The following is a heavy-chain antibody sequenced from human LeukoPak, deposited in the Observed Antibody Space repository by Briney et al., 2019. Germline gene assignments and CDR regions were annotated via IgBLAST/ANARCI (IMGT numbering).Heavy chain of an antibody. CDR2: INHSGST. CDR3: ARGQRYGANY. J-gene: IGHJ4*02. Sequence: SETLSLTCAVYGGSFSGYYWSWIRQPPGKGLEWIGEINHSGSTNYNPSLKSRVTISVDTSKNQLSLKLSSVTAADTAVYYCARGQRYGANYWGQGTLVTVSS. D-gene: IGHD4-17*01. CDR1: GGSFSGYY. V-gene: IGHV4-34*01.